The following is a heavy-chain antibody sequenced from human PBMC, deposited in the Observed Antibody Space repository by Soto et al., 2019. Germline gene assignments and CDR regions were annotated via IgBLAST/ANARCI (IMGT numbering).Heavy chain of an antibody. D-gene: IGHD3-9*01. V-gene: IGHV4-59*01. CDR2: IYYNGNT. Sequence: SGTLFLTCPFSGCSLRNYYWYSVRQPPGKGLGWIGYIYYNGNTNYNPSLKSRVTMTSDTSTSTMYIEVSDLRSEDTAVFYCARVHGTYYDILTGLWGGHFDFWGQGTQVTVSS. CDR3: ARVHGTYYDILTGLWGGHFDF. CDR1: GCSLRNYY. J-gene: IGHJ4*02.